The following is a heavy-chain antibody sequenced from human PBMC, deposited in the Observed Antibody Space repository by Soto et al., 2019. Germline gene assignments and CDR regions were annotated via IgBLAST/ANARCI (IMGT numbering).Heavy chain of an antibody. Sequence: AAVKVSCKASGCTFTSYGISWVRQAPGQGLEWMGWISAYNGNTNYAQKLQGRVTMTTDTSTSTAYMELRSLRSDDTAVYYCARDSSYCSSTSCYLGPWVPTKYGMDVWGQGTTVTVSS. CDR2: ISAYNGNT. CDR3: ARDSSYCSSTSCYLGPWVPTKYGMDV. J-gene: IGHJ6*02. CDR1: GCTFTSYG. V-gene: IGHV1-18*04. D-gene: IGHD2-2*01.